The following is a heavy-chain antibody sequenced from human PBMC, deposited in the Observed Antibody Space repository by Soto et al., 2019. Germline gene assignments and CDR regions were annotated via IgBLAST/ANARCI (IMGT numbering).Heavy chain of an antibody. Sequence: SETLSLTCTVSGGSISSGGYYWSWIRQHPGKGLEWIGYIYYSGSTYYNPSLKSRVTISVDTSKNQFSLKLSSVTAADTAVYYCARFAAVAGYYFYFWGQGTLVTVSS. CDR2: IYYSGST. V-gene: IGHV4-31*03. D-gene: IGHD6-19*01. CDR3: ARFAAVAGYYFYF. CDR1: GGSISSGGYY. J-gene: IGHJ4*02.